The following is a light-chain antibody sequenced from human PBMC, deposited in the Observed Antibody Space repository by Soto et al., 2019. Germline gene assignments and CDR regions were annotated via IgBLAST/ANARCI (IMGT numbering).Light chain of an antibody. CDR3: QQYASWPLT. CDR2: GAS. CDR1: QSISSN. J-gene: IGKJ4*01. V-gene: IGKV3-15*01. Sequence: EIVMTQSPATLSVSPGERATLSCGASQSISSNLAWYQQKPGQAPRLLIYGASTRATGVPARFSGSGSGTEFTLTISSLQSEDFTVYYCQQYASWPLTFGGGTKAEIK.